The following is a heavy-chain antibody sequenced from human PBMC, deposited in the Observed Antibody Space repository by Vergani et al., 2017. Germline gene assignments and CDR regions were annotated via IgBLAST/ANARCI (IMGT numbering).Heavy chain of an antibody. CDR3: TRAGRPVARDY. D-gene: IGHD2-21*01. CDR1: GFTFDDYA. Sequence: EVQLVESGGGLVQPGRSLRLSCAASGFTFDDYAMHWVRQAPGKGLEWVSGISWNSGSIGYADSVKGRFTISRDNAKNSLYLQMNSLGAEDTALYYCTRAGRPVARDYWGQGTLVTVSS. J-gene: IGHJ4*02. V-gene: IGHV3-9*01. CDR2: ISWNSGSI.